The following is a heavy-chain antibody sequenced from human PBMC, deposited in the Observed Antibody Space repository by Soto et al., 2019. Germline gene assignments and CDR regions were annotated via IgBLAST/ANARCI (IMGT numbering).Heavy chain of an antibody. Sequence: ASVKVSCQASGYTFTSYGISWVRQAPGQGLEWMGWISAYNGNTNYAQKLQGRVTMTTDTSTSTAYMELRSLRSDDTAVYYCARVPNDFWSGYRQDFDYWGQGTLVTVSS. CDR2: ISAYNGNT. V-gene: IGHV1-18*01. CDR1: GYTFTSYG. CDR3: ARVPNDFWSGYRQDFDY. D-gene: IGHD3-3*01. J-gene: IGHJ4*02.